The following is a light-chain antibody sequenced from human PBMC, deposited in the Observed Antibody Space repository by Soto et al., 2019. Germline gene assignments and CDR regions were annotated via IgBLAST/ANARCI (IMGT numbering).Light chain of an antibody. Sequence: QSVLTQPPSVSGAPGQSVTISCTGSGSNSGAGYEVHWYQQLPGVAPKLLIFDTSNRPSGVPGRFSGSKSGASASLAITGLLPEDEADFFCQSFDTNLNAVVFGGGTKLTVL. CDR1: GSNSGAGYE. CDR2: DTS. J-gene: IGLJ2*01. V-gene: IGLV1-40*01. CDR3: QSFDTNLNAVV.